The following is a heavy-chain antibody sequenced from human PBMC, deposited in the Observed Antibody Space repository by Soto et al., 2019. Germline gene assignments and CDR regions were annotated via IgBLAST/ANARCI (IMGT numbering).Heavy chain of an antibody. CDR1: GGSFSTLG. J-gene: IGHJ4*02. V-gene: IGHV1-69*06. CDR2: IIPLFGKA. CDR3: ATAHNSGWYFFDY. D-gene: IGHD6-19*01. Sequence: SVKVSCKASGGSFSTLGINWVRQAPGQGLEWMGGIIPLFGKARYAETSQGRVTITADTSTGTAYMEVRSLRSDDTAVFYCATAHNSGWYFFDYWGPGTLVTVSS.